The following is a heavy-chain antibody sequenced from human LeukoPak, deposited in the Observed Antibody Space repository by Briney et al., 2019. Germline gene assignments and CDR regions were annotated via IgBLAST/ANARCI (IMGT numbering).Heavy chain of an antibody. J-gene: IGHJ4*02. CDR3: ARDDGSYSRSPGFDS. CDR2: ISSRSTYI. Sequence: GGSLRLSCAASGVTFSSYSMNWIRQAPGKGLEWVSSISSRSTYIYYADSVKGRFTVSRHNAKNSLYLQMDSLRAEDTAVYYCARDDGSYSRSPGFDSWGQGTLVTVSS. CDR1: GVTFSSYS. D-gene: IGHD1-26*01. V-gene: IGHV3-21*01.